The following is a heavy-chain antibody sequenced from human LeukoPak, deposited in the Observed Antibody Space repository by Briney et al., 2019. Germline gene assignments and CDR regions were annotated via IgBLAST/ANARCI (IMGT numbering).Heavy chain of an antibody. J-gene: IGHJ6*02. CDR2: ISYDGSNK. D-gene: IGHD3-3*01. CDR1: GFTFSSYG. CDR3: AKGWGFWSGYYNWFTEYYYGMDV. V-gene: IGHV3-30*18. Sequence: SGGSLRLSCAASGFTFSSYGMHWVRQAPGKGLEWVAVISYDGSNKYYADSVKGRFTISRDNSKNTLYLQMNSLRAEDTAVYYCAKGWGFWSGYYNWFTEYYYGMDVWGQGTTVTVSS.